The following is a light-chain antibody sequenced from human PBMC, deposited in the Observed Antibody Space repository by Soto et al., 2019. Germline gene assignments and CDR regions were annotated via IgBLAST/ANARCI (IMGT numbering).Light chain of an antibody. Sequence: DIQMTQSPSSLSASVGDRVTITCQASQDISNYLNWYQQKPGKAPKLLIYDASNLETGVPSRFSGSGSGTDFTFTISSLQPXDIATYYCQQYDNPALTFGGGTKVEIK. CDR2: DAS. CDR1: QDISNY. V-gene: IGKV1-33*01. CDR3: QQYDNPALT. J-gene: IGKJ4*01.